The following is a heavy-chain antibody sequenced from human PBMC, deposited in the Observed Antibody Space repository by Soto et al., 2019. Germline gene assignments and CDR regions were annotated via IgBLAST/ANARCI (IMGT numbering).Heavy chain of an antibody. J-gene: IGHJ6*03. CDR1: GFTFSSYS. Sequence: GGSLRLSCAASGFTFSSYSMNWVRQAPGKGLEWVSYISSSSSTIYYADSVKGRFTISRDNAKNSLYLQMNSLRAEDTAVYYCARVRQQLDSYYYYYYMDGWGKGTTVTVAS. CDR3: ARVRQQLDSYYYYYYMDG. V-gene: IGHV3-48*01. D-gene: IGHD6-13*01. CDR2: ISSSSSTI.